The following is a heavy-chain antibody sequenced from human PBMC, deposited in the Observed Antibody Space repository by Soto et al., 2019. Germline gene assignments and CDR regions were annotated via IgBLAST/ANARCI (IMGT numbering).Heavy chain of an antibody. D-gene: IGHD1-26*01. CDR2: IYYSGST. CDR3: ARGEQYSGRIFDY. V-gene: IGHV4-39*02. Sequence: SETLSLTCTVSGGSISSSSYYWGWIRQPPGKGLEWIGSIYYSGSTYYNPSLKSRVTINPDTSKNQYSLQLNSVTPEDTAVYYCARGEQYSGRIFDYWGQGTLVTVSS. CDR1: GGSISSSSYY. J-gene: IGHJ4*01.